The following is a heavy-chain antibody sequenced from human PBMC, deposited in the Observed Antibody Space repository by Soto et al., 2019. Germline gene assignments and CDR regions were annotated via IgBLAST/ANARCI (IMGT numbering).Heavy chain of an antibody. CDR1: GFTFSSYS. CDR3: ARDREGVGAGLF. Sequence: GGSLRLSXAASGFTFSSYSMNWVRQAPGKGLEWVSSISSSSSYIYYADSVKGRFTISRDNAKNSLYLQMNSLRAEDTAVYYCARDREGVGAGLFWGQGTMVTVSS. CDR2: ISSSSSYI. V-gene: IGHV3-21*01. J-gene: IGHJ3*01. D-gene: IGHD1-26*01.